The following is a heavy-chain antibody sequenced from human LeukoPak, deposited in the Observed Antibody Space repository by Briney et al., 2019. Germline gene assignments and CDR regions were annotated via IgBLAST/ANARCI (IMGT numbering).Heavy chain of an antibody. CDR2: IIPIFGTA. D-gene: IGHD6-6*01. V-gene: IGHV1-69*13. Sequence: SVKVSCKAAGGTFSSYAISWVRQAPGQGLEWMGGIIPIFGTANYAQKFLGRVTITADESTSTAYMELSSRRSEDTAVYYCARVRRQQLVNCWFDPWGQGTLVTVSS. CDR3: ARVRRQQLVNCWFDP. CDR1: GGTFSSYA. J-gene: IGHJ5*02.